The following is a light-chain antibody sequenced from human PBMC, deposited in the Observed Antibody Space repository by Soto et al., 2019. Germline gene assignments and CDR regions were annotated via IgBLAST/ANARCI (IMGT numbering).Light chain of an antibody. V-gene: IGKV3-11*01. CDR2: DAS. Sequence: EIVLTQSPATPSLSPGERATLSYRASQSVSSYLAWYQQKPGQAPRLLIHDASNRATGIPARFSGSGSGTDFTLTISSLEPEDFAVYYCQQRSNWPSITFGQGTRLEIK. CDR1: QSVSSY. CDR3: QQRSNWPSIT. J-gene: IGKJ5*01.